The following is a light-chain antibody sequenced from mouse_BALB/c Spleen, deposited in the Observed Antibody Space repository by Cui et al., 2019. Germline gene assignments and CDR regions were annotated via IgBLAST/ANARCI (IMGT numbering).Light chain of an antibody. Sequence: HIVLTQSPALMSASPGKKVTMTCSASSSVSYMYWYQQKPRSSPKPWIYLTSNLASGVPARFSGSGSGTYYSLTISSMEAEDAATYYCQQWSSNPFTFGSGTKLEIK. V-gene: IGKV4-68*01. CDR1: SSVSY. CDR2: LTS. J-gene: IGKJ4*01. CDR3: QQWSSNPFT.